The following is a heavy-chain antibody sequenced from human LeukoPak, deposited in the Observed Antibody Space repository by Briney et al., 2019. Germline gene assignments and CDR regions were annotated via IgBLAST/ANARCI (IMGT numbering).Heavy chain of an antibody. J-gene: IGHJ6*02. D-gene: IGHD3-10*01. Sequence: GRSLRLSCAASGFTFSSYTMDWVRQAPGKGLEWVARISYAGSNNYYADSVKGRFTISSDNPKNTLYLQMASLRAEDTAVYYCARAAHTTYVLGRYYYYAMDVWGQGTTVTVSS. CDR2: ISYAGSNN. CDR1: GFTFSSYT. V-gene: IGHV3-30-3*01. CDR3: ARAAHTTYVLGRYYYYAMDV.